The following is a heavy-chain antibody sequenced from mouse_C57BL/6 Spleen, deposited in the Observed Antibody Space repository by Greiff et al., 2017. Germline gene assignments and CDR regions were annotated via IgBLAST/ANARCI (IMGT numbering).Heavy chain of an antibody. V-gene: IGHV5-9-1*02. Sequence: DVHLVESGEGLVKPGGSLKLSCAASGFTFSSYAMSWVRQTPEKRLEWVAYISSGGDYIYYADTVKGRFTISRDNARNTLYLQMSSLKSEDTAMYYCTRGKADYAMDYWGQGTSVTVSS. J-gene: IGHJ4*01. CDR3: TRGKADYAMDY. CDR1: GFTFSSYA. CDR2: ISSGGDYI.